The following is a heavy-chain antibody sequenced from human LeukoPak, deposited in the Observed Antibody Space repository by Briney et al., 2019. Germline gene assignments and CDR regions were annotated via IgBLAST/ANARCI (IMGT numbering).Heavy chain of an antibody. D-gene: IGHD3-10*01. V-gene: IGHV3-21*01. CDR2: ISSSSSYI. CDR3: ARGATMVRGANDAFDI. Sequence: PGGSLRLSCAASGFTFSSYSMNWVRQAPGKGLEWVSSISSSSSYIYYADSVKGRFTISRDNAKNSLYLQMNSLRAEDTAVYYCARGATMVRGANDAFDIWGQGTMVTVSS. J-gene: IGHJ3*02. CDR1: GFTFSSYS.